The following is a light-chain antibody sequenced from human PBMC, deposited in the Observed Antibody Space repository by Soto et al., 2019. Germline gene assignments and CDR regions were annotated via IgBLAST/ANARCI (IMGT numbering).Light chain of an antibody. V-gene: IGKV3-15*01. CDR3: QQYNNWSRT. CDR2: SAS. Sequence: EILLTQSPGTLSLSPGDRATISCRASQSVSNSYLAWYQQKPGQAPRLLIYSASTRASGIPARFSGSGSGTEFTLTINSLQSEDFAVYYCQQYNNWSRTFGQGTKVDIK. J-gene: IGKJ1*01. CDR1: QSVSNSY.